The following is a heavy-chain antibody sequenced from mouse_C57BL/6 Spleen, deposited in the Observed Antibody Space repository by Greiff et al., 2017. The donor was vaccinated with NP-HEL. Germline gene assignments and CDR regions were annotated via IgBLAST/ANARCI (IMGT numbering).Heavy chain of an antibody. V-gene: IGHV10-1*01. CDR1: GFSFNTYA. CDR3: VRQEDGYIFDY. D-gene: IGHD2-3*01. CDR2: IRSKSNNYAT. J-gene: IGHJ2*01. Sequence: EVKLVESGGGLVQPKGSLKLSCAASGFSFNTYAMNWVRQAPGTGLEWVARIRSKSNNYATYYADSVKDRFTISRDDSESMLYLQMNNLKTEDTAMYYCVRQEDGYIFDYWGQGTTLTVSS.